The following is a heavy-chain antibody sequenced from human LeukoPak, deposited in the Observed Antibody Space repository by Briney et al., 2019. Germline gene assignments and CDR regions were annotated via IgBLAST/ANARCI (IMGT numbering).Heavy chain of an antibody. J-gene: IGHJ6*02. CDR3: ARHLYVSYYYYYGMDV. CDR1: GGSISSYY. CDR2: IYYSGST. D-gene: IGHD2-8*01. V-gene: IGHV4-59*08. Sequence: SKTLSLTCTVSGGSISSYYWSWIRQPPGKGLEWIGYIYYSGSTNYNPSLKSRVTISVDTSKNQFSLKLSSVTAADTAVYYCARHLYVSYYYYYGMDVWGQGTTVTVSS.